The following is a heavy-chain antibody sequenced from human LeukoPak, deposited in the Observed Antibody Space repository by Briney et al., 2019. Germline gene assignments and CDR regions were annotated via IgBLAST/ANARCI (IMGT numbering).Heavy chain of an antibody. J-gene: IGHJ4*02. V-gene: IGHV3-15*07. CDR3: TTGGSVAGLDY. CDR2: IKSKANGGTI. D-gene: IGHD6-19*01. CDR1: GFTFSNGW. Sequence: GGSLRLSCAGSGFTFSNGWMNWVRQAPGKGLEWVGQIKSKANGGTIGYAAPVKGRFSISRDDSKDTLYLQMNSLKTDDTAVYYCTTGGSVAGLDYWGQGTLVTVSS.